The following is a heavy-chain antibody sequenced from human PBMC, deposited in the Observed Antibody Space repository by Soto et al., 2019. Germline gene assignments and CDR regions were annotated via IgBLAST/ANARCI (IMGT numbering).Heavy chain of an antibody. J-gene: IGHJ6*02. CDR3: ARARGCSSTSCYTLYYYYYGMDV. V-gene: IGHV4-59*01. Sequence: SETLSLTCTVSGGSIGNYYWNWIRQPPGKGLEWIGYIFSDGTTNYNPSLKSRVTISVDTSKNQFSLKLSSVTAADTAVYYCARARGCSSTSCYTLYYYYYGMDVWRQGTTVTVSS. D-gene: IGHD2-2*02. CDR1: GGSIGNYY. CDR2: IFSDGTT.